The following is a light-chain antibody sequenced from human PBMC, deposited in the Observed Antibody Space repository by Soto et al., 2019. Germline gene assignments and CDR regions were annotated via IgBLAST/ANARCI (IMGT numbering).Light chain of an antibody. J-gene: IGKJ2*01. V-gene: IGKV1-5*03. Sequence: DIQMTQSPATLSASVGDRVTSTCRASQSITSCLAWYQQKPGQAPKLLIYKVSTLGSGVPSRFSGSGSGTEFTLTISSLQPGDFATYYCQQCNSFPYIFGQGTKLEIK. CDR2: KVS. CDR3: QQCNSFPYI. CDR1: QSITSC.